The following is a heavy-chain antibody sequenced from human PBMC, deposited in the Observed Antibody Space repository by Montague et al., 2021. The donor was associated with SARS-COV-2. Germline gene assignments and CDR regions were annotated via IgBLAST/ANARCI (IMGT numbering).Heavy chain of an antibody. Sequence: SETLSLTCSISGGSINSFYWNWIRQSPGKGLEWIGYVYYTGSTNYNPSLKSRATISVDTSKNRFSLTLTSATAADTAMYYCARLAPERHCSVATCSPHWGQGILVTVSS. CDR1: GGSINSFY. D-gene: IGHD2-2*01. CDR2: VYYTGST. CDR3: ARLAPERHCSVATCSPH. J-gene: IGHJ4*02. V-gene: IGHV4-59*01.